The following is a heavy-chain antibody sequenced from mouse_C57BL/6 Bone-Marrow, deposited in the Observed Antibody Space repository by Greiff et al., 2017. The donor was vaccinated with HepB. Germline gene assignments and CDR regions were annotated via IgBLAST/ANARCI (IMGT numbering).Heavy chain of an antibody. CDR1: GYTFTSYW. D-gene: IGHD2-4*01. CDR3: SYCDYDAAMDY. J-gene: IGHJ4*01. Sequence: QVQLKQPGAELVRPGSSVKLSCKASGYTFTSYWMDWVKQRPGQGLEWIGNIYPSDSETHYNQKFKDKATLTVDKSSSTAFMQLSSLTSEDSAVYYCSYCDYDAAMDYWGQGTSVTVSS. CDR2: IYPSDSET. V-gene: IGHV1-61*01.